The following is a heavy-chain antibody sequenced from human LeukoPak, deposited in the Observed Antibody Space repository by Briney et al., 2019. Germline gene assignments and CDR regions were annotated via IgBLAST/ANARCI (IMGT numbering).Heavy chain of an antibody. CDR3: ARKDGDSDY. D-gene: IGHD4-17*01. CDR2: IYYSGST. CDR1: GGSISSSSYY. Sequence: SETLSLTCTVSGGSISSSSYYWGWIRQPPGKGLEWIGSIYYSGSTNYNPTLKSRVTISVDTSKSQFSLKLSSVTAADTAVYYCARKDGDSDYWGQGTLVTVSS. V-gene: IGHV4-39*07. J-gene: IGHJ4*02.